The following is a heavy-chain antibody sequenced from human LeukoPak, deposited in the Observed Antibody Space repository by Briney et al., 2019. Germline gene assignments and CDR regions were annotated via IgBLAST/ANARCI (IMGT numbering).Heavy chain of an antibody. CDR2: INWSGGST. D-gene: IGHD2-2*01. CDR3: ARAPITSPFYFDY. CDR1: GFAFDEHG. J-gene: IGHJ4*02. Sequence: GGSLRLSCTASGFAFDEHGMSWVRQVPGRGLEWVSGINWSGGSTGYADPLRGRFTISRDNAKNSLYLQMDSLRAEDTALYYCARAPITSPFYFDYWGQGTLVTVSS. V-gene: IGHV3-20*04.